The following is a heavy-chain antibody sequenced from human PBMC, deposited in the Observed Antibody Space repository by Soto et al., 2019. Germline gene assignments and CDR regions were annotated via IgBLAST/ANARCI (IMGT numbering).Heavy chain of an antibody. J-gene: IGHJ6*03. D-gene: IGHD1-26*01. CDR2: INPSGGST. CDR3: ARDGGSYYGLIYYYYMDV. CDR1: GYTFTSYY. Sequence: ASVKVSCKASGYTFTSYYTHWVRQAPGQGLEWMGIINPSGGSTSYAQKFQGRVTMTRDTSTSTVYMELSSLRSEDTAVYYCARDGGSYYGLIYYYYMDVWGKGTTVTVSS. V-gene: IGHV1-46*03.